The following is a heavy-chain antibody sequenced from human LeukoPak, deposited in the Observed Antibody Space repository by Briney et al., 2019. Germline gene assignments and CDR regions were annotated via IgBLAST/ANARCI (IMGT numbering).Heavy chain of an antibody. CDR2: IIPIFGTA. CDR1: GGTFSSYA. CDR3: ARGGIVVVPAAQNSRPYYYYYGMDV. J-gene: IGHJ6*02. V-gene: IGHV1-69*13. Sequence: SVKVSCKASGGTFSSYAISWVRQAPGQGLEWMGGIIPIFGTANYAQKFQGRVTITADESTSTAYIELSSLRSEDTAVYYCARGGIVVVPAAQNSRPYYYYYGMDVWGQGTTVTVSS. D-gene: IGHD2-2*01.